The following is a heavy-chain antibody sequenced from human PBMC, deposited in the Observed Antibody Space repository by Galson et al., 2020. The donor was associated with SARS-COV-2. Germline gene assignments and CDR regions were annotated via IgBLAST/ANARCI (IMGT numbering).Heavy chain of an antibody. CDR3: ARGPAYYYDIHGHYTSPSAHFKH. J-gene: IGHJ1*01. Sequence: SETLSLTCTVSDDSISTSDSYWGWIRQPPGKGLEWTGSFYYGGNTYHNPSPKSRVTISVDTSKNQFSLKLTSVTAADTAMYYCARGPAYYYDIHGHYTSPSAHFKHWGQGTMVTVSS. CDR1: DDSISTSDSY. CDR2: FYYGGNT. D-gene: IGHD3-22*01. V-gene: IGHV4-39*07.